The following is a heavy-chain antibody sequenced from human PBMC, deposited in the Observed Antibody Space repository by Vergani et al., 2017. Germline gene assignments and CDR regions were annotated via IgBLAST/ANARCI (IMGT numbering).Heavy chain of an antibody. CDR2: INHSGST. D-gene: IGHD1-26*01. CDR1: GGSFSGYY. J-gene: IGHJ6*03. V-gene: IGHV4-34*01. Sequence: QVQLQQWGAGLLKPSETLSLTCAVYGGSFSGYYWSWIRQPPGKGLEWIGEINHSGSTNYNPSLKSRVTISVETSKNQFSLKLSSVTAADTAVYYCARGPIVGATRHPLEDYYYYYMDVWGKGTTVTVSS. CDR3: ARGPIVGATRHPLEDYYYYYMDV.